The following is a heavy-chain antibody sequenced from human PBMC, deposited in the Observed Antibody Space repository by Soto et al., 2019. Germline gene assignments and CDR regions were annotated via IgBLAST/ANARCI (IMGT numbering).Heavy chain of an antibody. CDR1: GFSFSTHY. V-gene: IGHV3-23*05. D-gene: IGHD5-12*01. CDR3: ANAGRGYSGYDYWAQLDFDY. J-gene: IGHJ4*02. CDR2: INRDSTVI. Sequence: GGSLRLSCAASGFSFSTHYMNWVRQSPGKGLEWVSSINRDSTVIYYADSVKGRFTISRDNSKNTLYLQMNSLRAEDTAVYYCANAGRGYSGYDYWAQLDFDYWGQGTLVTVSS.